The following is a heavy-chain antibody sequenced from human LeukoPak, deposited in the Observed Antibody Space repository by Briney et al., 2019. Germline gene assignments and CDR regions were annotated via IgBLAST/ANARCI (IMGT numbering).Heavy chain of an antibody. V-gene: IGHV4-59*08. CDR2: IYYSGST. J-gene: IGHJ4*02. D-gene: IGHD3-10*01. CDR1: GGSISSYY. Sequence: SETLSLTCTVSGGSISSYYWSWIQQPPGKGLEWIGYIYYSGSTNYNPSLKSRVTISVDSSKNQFSLKLSSVTAADTAVYYCAANYGSRENFDYWGQGTLVAVSS. CDR3: AANYGSRENFDY.